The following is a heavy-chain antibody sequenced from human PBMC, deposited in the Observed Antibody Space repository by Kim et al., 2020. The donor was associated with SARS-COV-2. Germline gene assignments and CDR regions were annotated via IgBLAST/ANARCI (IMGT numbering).Heavy chain of an antibody. CDR1: GGSISSGGYY. CDR3: ARLRITMIVVADAFDI. V-gene: IGHV4-31*03. Sequence: SETPSLTCTVSGGSISSGGYYWSWIRQHPGKGLEWIGYIYYSGSTYYNPSLKSRVTISVDTSKNQFSLKLSSVTAADTAVYYCARLRITMIVVADAFDIWGQGTMVTVSS. J-gene: IGHJ3*02. CDR2: IYYSGST. D-gene: IGHD3-22*01.